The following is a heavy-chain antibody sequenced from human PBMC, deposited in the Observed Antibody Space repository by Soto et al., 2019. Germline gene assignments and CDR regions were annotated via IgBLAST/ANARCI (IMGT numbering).Heavy chain of an antibody. J-gene: IGHJ4*02. V-gene: IGHV2-5*02. CDR3: AHRVGLQGNWNGGYFDF. CDR1: GFSLSTGGVG. CDR2: IYWDDDK. Sequence: QITLKESGPTRVRPTQTLTLTCTFSGFSLSTGGVGVGWIRQSPGKALEELALIYWDDDKRYSPSLKSRLTITKDTSNNRVVLTMTNMDPVDTGTYYCAHRVGLQGNWNGGYFDFWGQGALVTVSS. D-gene: IGHD1-1*01.